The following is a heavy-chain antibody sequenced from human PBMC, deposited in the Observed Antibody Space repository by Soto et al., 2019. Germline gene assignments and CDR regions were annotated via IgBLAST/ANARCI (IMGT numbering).Heavy chain of an antibody. CDR3: ARERYSYGPYYFDY. V-gene: IGHV3-11*01. CDR2: ITSSGSTT. CDR1: GGSISRGGYY. J-gene: IGHJ4*02. Sequence: LSLTCSVSGGSISRGGYYMSWIRQAPGKGLEWVSSITSSGSTTYYTDSVKGRFTISRDNAKNSLYLQMNSLRAEDTAVYYCARERYSYGPYYFDYWGQGTLVTVSS. D-gene: IGHD5-18*01.